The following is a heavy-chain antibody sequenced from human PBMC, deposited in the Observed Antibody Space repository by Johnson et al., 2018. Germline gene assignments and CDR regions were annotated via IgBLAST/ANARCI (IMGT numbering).Heavy chain of an antibody. V-gene: IGHV5-51*01. CDR2: IYPGDSDT. CDR1: GYSFTSYR. CDR3: ARKANDILTGIRAYYYYGMEV. Sequence: EVQLVESGAEVKKPGESLKISCKGSGYSFTSYRIGWVRQMPGKGLEWMGIIYPGDSDTRYSPSFPGQVTISADKSISTAYLQWSSLKASDTAMYYCARKANDILTGIRAYYYYGMEVWGQGTTVTVSS. D-gene: IGHD3-9*01. J-gene: IGHJ6*02.